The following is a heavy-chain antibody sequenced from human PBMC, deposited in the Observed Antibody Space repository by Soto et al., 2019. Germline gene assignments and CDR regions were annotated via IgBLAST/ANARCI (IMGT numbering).Heavy chain of an antibody. CDR2: ISSSSSYI. Sequence: PGGSLRLSCAASGFTFSSYSMNWVRQAPGKGLEWVSSISSSSSYIYYADSVKGRFTISRDNAKNSLYLQLNSLRVEDTAVYYCARVRAQYGSGSYYDSFDYWGQGTLVTVSS. J-gene: IGHJ4*02. D-gene: IGHD3-10*01. V-gene: IGHV3-21*01. CDR3: ARVRAQYGSGSYYDSFDY. CDR1: GFTFSSYS.